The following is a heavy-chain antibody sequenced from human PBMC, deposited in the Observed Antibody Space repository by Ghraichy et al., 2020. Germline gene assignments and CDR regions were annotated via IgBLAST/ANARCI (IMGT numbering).Heavy chain of an antibody. Sequence: SETLSLTCTVSGGSISSYYWSCIRQPPGKGLEWLGFIYYSGSTNYNPSLKSRVTISVDTSKNQFSLKLSSVTAADTAVYYWARAGLYWFDPWGQGTLVTVSS. CDR1: GGSISSYY. CDR3: ARAGLYWFDP. CDR2: IYYSGST. V-gene: IGHV4-59*01. D-gene: IGHD4/OR15-4a*01. J-gene: IGHJ5*02.